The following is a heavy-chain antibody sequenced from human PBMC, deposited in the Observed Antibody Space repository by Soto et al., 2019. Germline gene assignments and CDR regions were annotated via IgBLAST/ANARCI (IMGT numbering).Heavy chain of an antibody. CDR1: GFTFSSYS. J-gene: IGHJ6*02. Sequence: GGSLILSCAASGFTFSSYSMNWVRQAPGKGLEWVSYISSSSSTIYYADSVKGRFTISRDNAKNSLYLQMNSLRAEDTAVYYCARDLGYSSSWYYYYYGMDVWGQGTTVTVSS. D-gene: IGHD6-13*01. CDR3: ARDLGYSSSWYYYYYGMDV. CDR2: ISSSSSTI. V-gene: IGHV3-48*01.